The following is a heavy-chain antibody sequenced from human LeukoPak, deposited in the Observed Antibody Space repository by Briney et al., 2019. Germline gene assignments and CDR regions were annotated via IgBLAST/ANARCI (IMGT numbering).Heavy chain of an antibody. V-gene: IGHV4-38-2*01. CDR3: ARLWSGYNFDY. CDR1: GYSISSGFY. D-gene: IGHD5-24*01. J-gene: IGHJ4*02. Sequence: SETLSLTCGVSGYSISSGFYWGWIRQPPGKGLQWIGSLYYTGSAEYNPSLKSRLTTSMDKSKNQFSLKLNSVTAADTAVYYCARLWSGYNFDYWGQGTLVTVSS. CDR2: LYYTGSA.